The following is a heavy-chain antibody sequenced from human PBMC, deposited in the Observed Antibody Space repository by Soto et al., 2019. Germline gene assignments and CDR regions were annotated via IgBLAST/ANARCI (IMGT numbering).Heavy chain of an antibody. V-gene: IGHV4-4*07. CDR1: GDSIGRFY. J-gene: IGHJ6*02. CDR3: ARDIRRTGLDI. Sequence: SETLSLTCNVSGDSIGRFYWSWIRQSAEKGLEWIGRVYSTGGTAYNPALKGRVTISLDRSNNHVSLEMNSVTAADTAVYFCARDIRRTGLDICGRGSRVIVS. CDR2: VYSTGGT. D-gene: IGHD6-25*01.